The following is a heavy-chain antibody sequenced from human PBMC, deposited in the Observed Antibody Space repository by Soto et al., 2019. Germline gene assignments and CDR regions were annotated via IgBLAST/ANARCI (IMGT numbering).Heavy chain of an antibody. D-gene: IGHD2-15*01. CDR1: GFTFSDHY. J-gene: IGHJ3*02. V-gene: IGHV3-72*01. CDR2: TRNKANSYTT. CDR3: ARVRAPYCSGGSCYSDDAFDI. Sequence: GGSLRLSCAASGFTFSDHYMDWVRQAPGKGLEWVGRTRNKANSYTTEYAASVKGRFTISRDDSKNSLYLQMNSLKTEDTAVYYCARVRAPYCSGGSCYSDDAFDIWGQGTMVTVSS.